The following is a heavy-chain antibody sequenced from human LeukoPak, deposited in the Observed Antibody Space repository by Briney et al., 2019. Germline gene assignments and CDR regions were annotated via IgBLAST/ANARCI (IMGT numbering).Heavy chain of an antibody. CDR1: GYTFTNYF. CDR2: INPSDTTT. J-gene: IGHJ6*02. D-gene: IGHD3-16*01. CDR3: ARDGPNFGGEAHYGMDV. V-gene: IGHV1-46*01. Sequence: VASVKVSCKASGYTFTNYFIQWVRQAPGQGLEWMGIINPSDTTTSYAQQFQGRVTMTRDTSTSTVYMELSSLRSEDTAVYYCARDGPNFGGEAHYGMDVWGQGTTVTVSS.